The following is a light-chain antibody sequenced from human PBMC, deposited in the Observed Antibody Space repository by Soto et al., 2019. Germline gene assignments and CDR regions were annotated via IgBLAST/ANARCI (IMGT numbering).Light chain of an antibody. J-gene: IGKJ3*01. CDR3: HHYCSSPFT. CDR2: GAS. Sequence: EIVLTQSPGTLSLSPGERATLSCRASQSVSSSFLAWYQQKPGQAPRLLIYGASSRATVIPDRFGGSGSGTDFTLTISWPEHDDFSVYHYHHYCSSPFTFGP. V-gene: IGKV3-20*01. CDR1: QSVSSSF.